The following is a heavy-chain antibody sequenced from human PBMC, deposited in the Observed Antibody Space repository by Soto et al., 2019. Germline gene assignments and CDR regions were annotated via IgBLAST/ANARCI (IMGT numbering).Heavy chain of an antibody. CDR1: GYTFTNYG. Sequence: ASVKVSCKASGYTFTNYGISWVRQAPGQGREWMGWISAYNGNTNYAKKFQGRATMTTDTSACTAYMELSTLTPDDKPVYYCARDVTIWGQGTLVTVSS. CDR2: ISAYNGNT. V-gene: IGHV1-18*04. CDR3: ARDVTI. J-gene: IGHJ4*02. D-gene: IGHD2-21*02.